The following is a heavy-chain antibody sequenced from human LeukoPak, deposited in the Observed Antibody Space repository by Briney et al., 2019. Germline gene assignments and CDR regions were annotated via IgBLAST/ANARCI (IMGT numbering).Heavy chain of an antibody. J-gene: IGHJ4*02. D-gene: IGHD1-26*01. V-gene: IGHV1-18*01. CDR2: ISAYNGNT. CDR3: ARDFESEEWELLPGDY. Sequence: ASVKVSCKASGYTFTSYGISWVRQAPGQGLEWMGWISAYNGNTNYAQKLQGRVTITTDTSTSTAYMELRSLRSDDTAVYYCARDFESEEWELLPGDYWGQGTLVTVSS. CDR1: GYTFTSYG.